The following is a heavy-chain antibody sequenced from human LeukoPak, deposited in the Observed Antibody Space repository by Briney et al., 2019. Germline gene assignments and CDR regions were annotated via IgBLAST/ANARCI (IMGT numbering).Heavy chain of an antibody. J-gene: IGHJ4*02. CDR2: INHSGST. V-gene: IGHV4-34*01. CDR3: ARGDGGYGY. Sequence: SETPSLTCAVYGGSFSGYYWSWIRQPPGKGLEWIGEINHSGSTNYNPSLKSRVTISVDTSKNQFSLKLSSVTAADTAVYYCARGDGGYGYWGQGTLVTVSS. D-gene: IGHD1-1*01. CDR1: GGSFSGYY.